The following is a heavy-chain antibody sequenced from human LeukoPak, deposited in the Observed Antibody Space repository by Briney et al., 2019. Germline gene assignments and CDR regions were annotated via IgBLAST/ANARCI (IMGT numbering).Heavy chain of an antibody. Sequence: GRSLRLSCAASGFTFNDYGMHWVRQAPGKGLEWVSGISWNSGSIGYADSVKGRFTISRDNAKNSLYLQMNSLRAEDTALYYCARDYYDSSGSSWFDPWGQGTLVTVSS. V-gene: IGHV3-9*01. CDR3: ARDYYDSSGSSWFDP. J-gene: IGHJ5*02. CDR2: ISWNSGSI. D-gene: IGHD3-22*01. CDR1: GFTFNDYG.